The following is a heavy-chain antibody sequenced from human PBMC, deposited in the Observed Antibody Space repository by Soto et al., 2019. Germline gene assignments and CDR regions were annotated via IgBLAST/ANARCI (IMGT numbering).Heavy chain of an antibody. D-gene: IGHD6-13*01. J-gene: IGHJ5*02. CDR3: TTDPSRDSSARGWFDP. V-gene: IGHV1-69*01. Sequence: ASVKVSCRASGGTFSSYAISWVRQAPGQGLEWLGGIIPIFGTANYAQKLQGRVTITADEGTSTANMELSSWVSEDTAVYYCTTDPSRDSSARGWFDPWGPGTLVTVPS. CDR1: GGTFSSYA. CDR2: IIPIFGTA.